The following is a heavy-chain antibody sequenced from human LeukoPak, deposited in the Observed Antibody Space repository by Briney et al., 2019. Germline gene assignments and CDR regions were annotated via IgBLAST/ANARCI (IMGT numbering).Heavy chain of an antibody. D-gene: IGHD3-3*01. Sequence: GGSLRLSCAASGFTFSDYYMSWIRQAPGKGLEWVSYISSSGSTIYYADSVKGRFTISRDNAKNSLYLQMNSLRAEDTAVYYCARGPFYDFPILYYFDCWGQGTLVTVSS. CDR2: ISSSGSTI. J-gene: IGHJ4*02. CDR3: ARGPFYDFPILYYFDC. CDR1: GFTFSDYY. V-gene: IGHV3-11*04.